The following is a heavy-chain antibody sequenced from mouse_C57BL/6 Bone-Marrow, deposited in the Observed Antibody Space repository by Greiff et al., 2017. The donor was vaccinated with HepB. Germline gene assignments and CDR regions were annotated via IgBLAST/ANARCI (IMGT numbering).Heavy chain of an antibody. J-gene: IGHJ4*01. CDR2: IDPSDSYT. V-gene: IGHV1-50*01. CDR1: GYTFTSYW. CDR3: ARWAYFYAMDY. Sequence: QVQLQQPGAELVKPGASVKLSCKASGYTFTSYWMQWVKQRPGQGLEWIGEIDPSDSYTNYNQKFKGKATLTVDISSSTAYMQLSSLTSEDSAVYYCARWAYFYAMDYWGQGTSVTVSS. D-gene: IGHD2-10*01.